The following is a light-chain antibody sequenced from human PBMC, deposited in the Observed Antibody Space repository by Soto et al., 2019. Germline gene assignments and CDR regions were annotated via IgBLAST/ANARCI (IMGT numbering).Light chain of an antibody. CDR2: AAA. Sequence: AIQMTQSPSSLSASVGDRVTITCRASQDIRDDLGWYQHKPGKAPKLLIYAAASLQRGVPSRFSGSGSGTDFTLTISSLQPEDFATYYCLQDYTYPFTFGPGTKVDIK. V-gene: IGKV1-6*01. CDR1: QDIRDD. CDR3: LQDYTYPFT. J-gene: IGKJ3*01.